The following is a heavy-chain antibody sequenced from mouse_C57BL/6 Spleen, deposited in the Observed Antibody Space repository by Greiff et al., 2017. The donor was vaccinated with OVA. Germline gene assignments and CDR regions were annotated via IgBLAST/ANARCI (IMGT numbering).Heavy chain of an antibody. D-gene: IGHD2-2*01. V-gene: IGHV1-53*01. CDR2: INPSNGGT. J-gene: IGHJ1*03. CDR1: GYTFTSYW. Sequence: VQLQQPGTELVKPGASVKLSCKASGYTFTSYWMHWVKQRPGQGLEWIGNINPSNGGTNYNEKFKSKATLTVDKSSSTAYMQLSSLTSEDSAVYYCAREGSTMVTRYWYFDVWGTGTTVTVSS. CDR3: AREGSTMVTRYWYFDV.